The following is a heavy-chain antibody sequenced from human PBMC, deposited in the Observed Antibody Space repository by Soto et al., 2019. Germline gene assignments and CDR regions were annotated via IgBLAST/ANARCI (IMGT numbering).Heavy chain of an antibody. J-gene: IGHJ4*02. Sequence: QVQLQQWGAGLLKPSETLSLTCAVYGGAFSGYYWGRIRQPPGKGLEWMGEINHSGSTNYSPSLRSQPTMSVDTSKNQFSLKLSSVTAADTAVYYCTGGVRLWFGEPSFDYWGQGTLVTVSS. CDR2: INHSGST. D-gene: IGHD3-10*01. CDR1: GGAFSGYY. V-gene: IGHV4-34*01. CDR3: TGGVRLWFGEPSFDY.